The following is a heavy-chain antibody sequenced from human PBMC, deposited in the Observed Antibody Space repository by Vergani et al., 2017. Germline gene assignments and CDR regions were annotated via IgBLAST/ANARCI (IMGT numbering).Heavy chain of an antibody. Sequence: VQLVESGGNLVQPGRSLRLSCAAAGFKFSNFGMHWVRQAPGKGLEWISYMSSGDSIYYADSVKGRFTVSRDNTKNTLYLQMNSLRAEDTAVYYCARETDTGSSVSYNYYAMDVWGQGTTVSVSS. J-gene: IGHJ6*02. D-gene: IGHD3-9*01. CDR2: MSSGDSI. CDR3: ARETDTGSSVSYNYYAMDV. V-gene: IGHV3-48*04. CDR1: GFKFSNFG.